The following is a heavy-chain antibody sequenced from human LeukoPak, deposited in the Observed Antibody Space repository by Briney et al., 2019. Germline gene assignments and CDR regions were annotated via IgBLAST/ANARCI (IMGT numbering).Heavy chain of an antibody. Sequence: SETLSLTCTVSGGSISSYYWSWIRQPPGKGLEWIGYIYYSGSTNYNPSLKSRVTISVDTSKNQFSLKLSSVTAADTAVYYCARQGSGYYQPFDYWGQGTLVTASS. D-gene: IGHD3-22*01. V-gene: IGHV4-59*08. CDR2: IYYSGST. CDR3: ARQGSGYYQPFDY. J-gene: IGHJ4*02. CDR1: GGSISSYY.